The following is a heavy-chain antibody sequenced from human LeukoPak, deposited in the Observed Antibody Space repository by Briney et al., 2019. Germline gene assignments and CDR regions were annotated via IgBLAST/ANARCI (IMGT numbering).Heavy chain of an antibody. CDR3: ARDLGYGGSPFDY. CDR1: GFTFSSYG. D-gene: IGHD4-23*01. V-gene: IGHV3-33*01. CDR2: IWYDGSNE. J-gene: IGHJ4*02. Sequence: PGGSLRLSCAASGFTFSSYGMHWVRQAPGKGLEWVAVIWYDGSNEYYADSVKGRFTISRDNSKNTLYLQMNSLRAEDTAVYYCARDLGYGGSPFDYWGQGTLVTVSS.